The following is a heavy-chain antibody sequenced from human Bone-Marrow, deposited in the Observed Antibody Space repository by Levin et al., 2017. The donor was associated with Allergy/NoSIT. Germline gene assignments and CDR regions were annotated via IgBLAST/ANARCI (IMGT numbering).Heavy chain of an antibody. V-gene: IGHV3-33*01. CDR2: IWFDGSEK. Sequence: GESLKISCAASGFTFSSFGMYWVRQVPGRGLEWVALIWFDGSEKYYADSVKGRFSISRDNSKNIVYLEMNGLRAEDTAVYYCARGYDRLWLGYYHYYAVDVWGQGTTVTVSS. CDR3: ARGYDRLWLGYYHYYAVDV. J-gene: IGHJ6*02. D-gene: IGHD6-19*01. CDR1: GFTFSSFG.